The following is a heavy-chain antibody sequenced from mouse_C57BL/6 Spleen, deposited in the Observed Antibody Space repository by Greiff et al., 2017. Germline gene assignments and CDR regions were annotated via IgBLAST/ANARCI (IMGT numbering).Heavy chain of an antibody. J-gene: IGHJ2*01. CDR2: ISSGGDYI. D-gene: IGHD3-2*02. CDR1: GFTFSSYA. V-gene: IGHV5-9-1*02. Sequence: EVKLQESGEGLVKPGGSLKLSCAASGFTFSSYAMSWVRQTPEKRLEWVAYISSGGDYIYYADPVKGRFTISRDNARNTLYLQMSSLKSEDTAMYYCTRERGSGYPFDYWGQGTTLTVSS. CDR3: TRERGSGYPFDY.